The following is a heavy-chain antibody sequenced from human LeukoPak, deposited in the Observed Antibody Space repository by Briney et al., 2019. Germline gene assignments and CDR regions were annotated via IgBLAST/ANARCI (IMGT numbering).Heavy chain of an antibody. V-gene: IGHV4-59*12. J-gene: IGHJ4*02. D-gene: IGHD6-19*01. CDR3: ARDGPYSGYYFDY. CDR2: IYDSGIT. Sequence: KSSETLSLTCTVSGGSISSYYWSWIRQPPGKGLEWIGYIYDSGITNYNPSLKTRVTISVDTSRNQFSLNLSSVTAADTAVYYCARDGPYSGYYFDYWGQGTLVTVSS. CDR1: GGSISSYY.